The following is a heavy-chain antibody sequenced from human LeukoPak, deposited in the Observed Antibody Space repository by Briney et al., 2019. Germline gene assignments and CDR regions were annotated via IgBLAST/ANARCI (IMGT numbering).Heavy chain of an antibody. CDR1: GYSFTTYW. CDR2: IYPGDSDT. Sequence: GESLQISCQGSGYSFTTYWIGWVRQMPGKGLEWMGIIYPGDSDTRYSPSFQGQVTISVDKSINTAYLQWSSLKASDTAMFYCARFYCSTTSCHRADVWGKGTMVTVSS. D-gene: IGHD2-2*01. CDR3: ARFYCSTTSCHRADV. J-gene: IGHJ6*04. V-gene: IGHV5-51*01.